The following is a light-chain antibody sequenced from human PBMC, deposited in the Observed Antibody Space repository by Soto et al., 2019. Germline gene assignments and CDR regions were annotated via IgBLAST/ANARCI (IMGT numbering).Light chain of an antibody. CDR1: SSDVGGYNY. Sequence: QSVLTQPRSVSGSPGQSVTISCSGTSSDVGGYNYVSWYQQHPGKAPKFIIYDVNKRPTGVPDRFSGSKSGNTASLTISRLQAEDEADYYCCSYAGSDTYVVFGGGTKLTVL. CDR3: CSYAGSDTYVV. V-gene: IGLV2-11*01. CDR2: DVN. J-gene: IGLJ2*01.